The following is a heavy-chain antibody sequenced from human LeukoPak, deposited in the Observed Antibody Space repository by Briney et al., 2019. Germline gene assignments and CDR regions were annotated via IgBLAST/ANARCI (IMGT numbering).Heavy chain of an antibody. CDR2: IYYSGST. CDR1: GGSISSYY. D-gene: IGHD3-22*01. CDR3: ATANYYDSSGYQGYAFDI. V-gene: IGHV4-59*01. J-gene: IGHJ3*02. Sequence: SETLSLTCTVSGGSISSYYWSWIRQPPGKGLEWIGYIYYSGSTNYNPSLKGRVTISVDTSKNQFSLKLSSVTAADTAVYYCATANYYDSSGYQGYAFDIWGQGTMVTVSS.